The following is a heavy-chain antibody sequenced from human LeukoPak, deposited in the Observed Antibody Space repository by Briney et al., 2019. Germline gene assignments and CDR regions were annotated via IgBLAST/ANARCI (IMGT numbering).Heavy chain of an antibody. CDR2: ISYDGSNK. CDR1: GFTFSSYG. V-gene: IGHV3-30*18. J-gene: IGHJ4*02. CDR3: AKDGFDY. Sequence: GGSLRLSCAASGFTFSSYGLHWVRQAPGKGLEWVAVISYDGSNKYYADSVKGRFTISRDNSKNTLYLQMNSLRAEDTAVYYCAKDGFDYWGQGTLVTVSS.